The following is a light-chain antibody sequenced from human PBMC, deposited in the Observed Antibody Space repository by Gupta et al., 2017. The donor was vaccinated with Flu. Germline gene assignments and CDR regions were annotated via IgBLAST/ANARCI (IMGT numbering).Light chain of an antibody. CDR2: EVT. J-gene: IGLJ2*01. Sequence: QSALTQPASVSGSPGQSITISCTGTSSDVGGYNYVSWYQQPPGKAPNLLIYEVTNRTAGVSNRFSGSKSGNTASLTISGHEAEDDADYYCSAYTSSNTVVFGGGTKLTVL. CDR1: SSDVGGYNY. V-gene: IGLV2-14*01. CDR3: SAYTSSNTVV.